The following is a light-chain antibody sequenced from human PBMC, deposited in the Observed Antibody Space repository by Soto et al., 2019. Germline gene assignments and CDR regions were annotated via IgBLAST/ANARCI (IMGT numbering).Light chain of an antibody. Sequence: QSALTQPASVSGSPGQSITISCTGTSSDVGTYNLVSWYQQHPGKAPKLMIYEATKRPSGVSDRFSGSKSGNTASLTISGLQAVDEADYYCCSYTSDNTRVFGGGTQLTVL. V-gene: IGLV2-23*01. CDR1: SSDVGTYNL. J-gene: IGLJ3*02. CDR2: EAT. CDR3: CSYTSDNTRV.